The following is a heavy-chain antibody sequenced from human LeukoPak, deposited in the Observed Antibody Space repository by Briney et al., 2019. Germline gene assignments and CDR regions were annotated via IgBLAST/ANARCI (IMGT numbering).Heavy chain of an antibody. CDR2: IGGGGDGA. V-gene: IGHV3-23*01. CDR3: AKFSPYSDVDY. CDR1: GFTFSHYA. D-gene: IGHD4-17*01. Sequence: GGSLRLSCAASGFTFSHYAMRWVRQAPGKGLEWLSEIGGGGDGAYHADSVKGRFTISRDNSKNTLYLQMNSLRAEDTAVYYCAKFSPYSDVDYWGQGTLVTVSS. J-gene: IGHJ4*02.